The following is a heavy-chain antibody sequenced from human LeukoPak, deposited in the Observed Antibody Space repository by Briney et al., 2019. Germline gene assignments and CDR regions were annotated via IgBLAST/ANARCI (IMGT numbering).Heavy chain of an antibody. Sequence: PSETLSLTCTVSGASISSYFWNWIRQPPGRELEWIGFMYYSGSTKYSPSLKNRVTLSVDTSKNQFSLKLSSVTAADTAVYYCAREQTVAGNAFDIWGQGTMVTVSS. CDR1: GASISSYF. D-gene: IGHD6-19*01. J-gene: IGHJ3*02. CDR3: AREQTVAGNAFDI. CDR2: MYYSGST. V-gene: IGHV4-59*01.